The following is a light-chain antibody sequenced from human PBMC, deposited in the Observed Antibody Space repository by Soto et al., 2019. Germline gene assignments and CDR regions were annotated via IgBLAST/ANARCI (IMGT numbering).Light chain of an antibody. J-gene: IGLJ2*01. Sequence: QSALTQPASVSGSPGQSITISCTGTSSDVGGYNYVSWYQQHPGKAPKLMIYDVSYRPSGVSNRFSGSKSGNTASLTISGLQAEDEADYYCTSYTSSSTLEVFDGGTQLTVL. CDR2: DVS. CDR1: SSDVGGYNY. CDR3: TSYTSSSTLEV. V-gene: IGLV2-14*01.